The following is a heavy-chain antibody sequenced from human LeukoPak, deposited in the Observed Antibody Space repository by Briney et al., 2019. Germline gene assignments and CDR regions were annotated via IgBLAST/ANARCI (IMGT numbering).Heavy chain of an antibody. D-gene: IGHD1-26*01. Sequence: GGSLRLSCAASGFTVSSNYMSWVRQAPGKGLEWVSVIYSGGSTYYADSVKGRFTISRDNSENTLYLQMNSLRAEDTAVYYCARGEGGSYFFDYWGQGTLVTVSS. CDR1: GFTVSSNY. CDR3: ARGEGGSYFFDY. J-gene: IGHJ4*02. CDR2: IYSGGST. V-gene: IGHV3-53*01.